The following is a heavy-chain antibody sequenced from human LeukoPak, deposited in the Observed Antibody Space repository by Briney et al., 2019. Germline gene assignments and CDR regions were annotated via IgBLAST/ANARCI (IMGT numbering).Heavy chain of an antibody. Sequence: PGGSLRLSCAASGFTFSSYAMHWVRQAPGKGLEWVAMIEDNGRDKYYAASVKGRCTISRDNSKNTVYLQMSSLRPEDTAVYFCAKDFTWALDYWGQGTLVTVSS. D-gene: IGHD1-26*01. CDR1: GFTFSSYA. J-gene: IGHJ4*02. CDR3: AKDFTWALDY. CDR2: IEDNGRDK. V-gene: IGHV3-30*04.